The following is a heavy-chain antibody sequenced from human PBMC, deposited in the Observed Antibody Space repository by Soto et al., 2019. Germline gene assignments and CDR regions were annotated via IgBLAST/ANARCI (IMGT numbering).Heavy chain of an antibody. V-gene: IGHV3-33*01. D-gene: IGHD2-15*01. J-gene: IGHJ6*02. CDR1: GFTFNNYG. CDR3: ARDRVQMVDGMDV. Sequence: GGSLRLSCAASGFTFNNYGIHWVRQAPGKGLEWVAVIWYDGVNKYYADSVKGRFTISRDNSKNTLYLQMNSLRAEDTAVYYCARDRVQMVDGMDVWGQGTTVTVSS. CDR2: IWYDGVNK.